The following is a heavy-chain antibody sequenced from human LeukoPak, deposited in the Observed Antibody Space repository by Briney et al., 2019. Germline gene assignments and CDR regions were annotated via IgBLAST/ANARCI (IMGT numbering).Heavy chain of an antibody. D-gene: IGHD3-10*02. J-gene: IGHJ4*02. CDR2: IYYSGST. CDR1: GGSISSYY. CDR3: ARDVRGGYYFDY. V-gene: IGHV4-59*01. Sequence: SETLSLTCTVSGGSISSYYWSWIRQPPGKGLEWIGYIYYSGSTNYNPSLKSRVTISVDTSKNQFSLELSSVTAADTAVYYCARDVRGGYYFDYWGQGTLVTVSS.